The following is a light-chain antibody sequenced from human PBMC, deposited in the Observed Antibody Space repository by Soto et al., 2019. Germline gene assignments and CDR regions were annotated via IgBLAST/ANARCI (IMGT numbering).Light chain of an antibody. J-gene: IGKJ4*01. Sequence: EIVLTQSPATRSLSPGERATLSCSARPSVSSYLAWYHQKPGQAPRLLIYDASKRATGIPARFSGSGSGTDFTLTISSLEPEDFAIYYCQQRSNWRTFGGGTKLEIK. CDR1: PSVSSY. CDR3: QQRSNWRT. CDR2: DAS. V-gene: IGKV3-11*01.